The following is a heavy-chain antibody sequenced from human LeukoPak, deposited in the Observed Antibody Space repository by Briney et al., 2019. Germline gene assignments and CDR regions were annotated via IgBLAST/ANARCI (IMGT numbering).Heavy chain of an antibody. V-gene: IGHV1-2*02. D-gene: IGHD3-10*02. CDR1: GGTFSSYA. J-gene: IGHJ6*03. Sequence: ASVKVSCKASGGTFSSYAISWVRQAPGQGLEWMGWINPNSGGTNYAQKFRGRVTMTRDTSISTAYMELSRLRSDDTAVYYCARAAELTYYVYYYYYMDVWGKGTTVTVSS. CDR2: INPNSGGT. CDR3: ARAAELTYYVYYYYYMDV.